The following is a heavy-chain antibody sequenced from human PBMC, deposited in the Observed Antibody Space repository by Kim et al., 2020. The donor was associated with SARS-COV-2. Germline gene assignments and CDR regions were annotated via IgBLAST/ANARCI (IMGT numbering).Heavy chain of an antibody. CDR2: INHSGST. J-gene: IGHJ5*02. D-gene: IGHD2-2*01. Sequence: SETLSLTCAVYGGSFSGYYWSWIRQPPGKGLEWIGEINHSGSTNYNPSLKSRVTISVDTSKNQFSLKLSSVTAADTAVYYCARGRGYCSSTSCPRWFDP. CDR3: ARGRGYCSSTSCPRWFDP. V-gene: IGHV4-34*01. CDR1: GGSFSGYY.